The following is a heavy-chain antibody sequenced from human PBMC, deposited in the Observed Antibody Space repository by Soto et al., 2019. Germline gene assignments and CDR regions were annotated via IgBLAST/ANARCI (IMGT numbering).Heavy chain of an antibody. Sequence: EVQLLESGGGLVQPGGPLRLSCAASGFTFNNYAMTWVRQAPGKGLEWVSAISGGGDTTSYADSVKGRFTVSRDGPKNTLYLQMSSLRAEDTALYYCAKGRGGSGSLTPRVDFWGQGTLVTVSS. CDR2: ISGGGDTT. J-gene: IGHJ4*02. CDR1: GFTFNNYA. D-gene: IGHD3-10*01. V-gene: IGHV3-23*01. CDR3: AKGRGGSGSLTPRVDF.